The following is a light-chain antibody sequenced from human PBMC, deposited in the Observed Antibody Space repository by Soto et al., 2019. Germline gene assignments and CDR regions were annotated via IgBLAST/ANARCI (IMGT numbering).Light chain of an antibody. V-gene: IGLV2-14*01. J-gene: IGLJ3*02. CDR3: SSYTSNRTLV. Sequence: QSALTQPASVSASPGQSITISCTGTSSDVGGYKFVSWYQHHPGKAPKLMIYEVSDRPSGVSNRFSGSNSGNTASLTISGLQAEDEADYFCSSYTSNRTLVFGGGTKLTVL. CDR1: SSDVGGYKF. CDR2: EVS.